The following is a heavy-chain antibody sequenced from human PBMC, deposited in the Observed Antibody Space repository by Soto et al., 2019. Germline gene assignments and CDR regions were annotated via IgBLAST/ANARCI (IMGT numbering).Heavy chain of an antibody. V-gene: IGHV1-69*06. CDR1: GGTFSSYA. CDR2: IIPIFGTA. D-gene: IGHD6-6*01. CDR3: ARGEAALPGGTYYYYGMDV. J-gene: IGHJ6*02. Sequence: QVQLVQSGAEVKKPGSSVKVSCKASGGTFSSYAISWVRQAPGQGLEWMGGIIPIFGTANYAKKFQGRVTITADKSTSTAYMEMSSLRSEDTAVYYCARGEAALPGGTYYYYGMDVWGQGTTVTVSS.